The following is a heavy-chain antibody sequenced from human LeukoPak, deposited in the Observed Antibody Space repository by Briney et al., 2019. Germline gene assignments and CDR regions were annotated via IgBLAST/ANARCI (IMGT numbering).Heavy chain of an antibody. D-gene: IGHD3-22*01. CDR2: INWNSGSI. Sequence: GGSLRLSCAASGFTFSSYEMNWVRQAPGKGLEWVSGINWNSGSIGYADSVKGRFAISRDNAKNSLYLQMNSLRTEDTALYYCAKDQGSGYYYVPDYWGQGTLVTVSS. CDR1: GFTFSSYE. CDR3: AKDQGSGYYYVPDY. J-gene: IGHJ4*02. V-gene: IGHV3-9*01.